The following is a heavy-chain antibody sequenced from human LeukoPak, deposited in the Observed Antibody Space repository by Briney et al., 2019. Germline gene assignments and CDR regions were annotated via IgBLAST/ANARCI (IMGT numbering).Heavy chain of an antibody. CDR1: GFTFSIYA. CDR3: ARGTPELSWDY. J-gene: IGHJ4*02. Sequence: GGSLRLSCAASGFTFSIYAMNWVRQAPGEGPEWVSSISGSGGEVRYADSVKGRFTISRDNSKNTLYLQMNSLRAEDTAVYYCARGTPELSWDYWGQGTLVTVSS. D-gene: IGHD2-2*01. V-gene: IGHV3-23*01. CDR2: ISGSGGEV.